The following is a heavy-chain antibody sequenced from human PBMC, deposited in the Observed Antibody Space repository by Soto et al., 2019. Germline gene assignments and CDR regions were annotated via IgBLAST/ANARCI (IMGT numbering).Heavy chain of an antibody. J-gene: IGHJ4*02. CDR1: GFTFSSYS. Sequence: PGGSLRLSCAASGFTFSSYSMNWVRQAPGKGLGWVSSITSSSAFLYYADSLKGRFTISRDNARNSLYLQMHSLRAEDTAVYYCARETASGTTNLDYWGQGALVTVSS. CDR3: ARETASGTTNLDY. D-gene: IGHD1-7*01. CDR2: ITSSSAFL. V-gene: IGHV3-21*01.